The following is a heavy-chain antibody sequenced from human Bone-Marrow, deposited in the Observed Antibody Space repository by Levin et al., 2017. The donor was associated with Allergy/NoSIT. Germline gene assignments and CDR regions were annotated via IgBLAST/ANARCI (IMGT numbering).Heavy chain of an antibody. D-gene: IGHD1-26*01. V-gene: IGHV3-53*01. CDR1: GFSVSNNY. Sequence: PGGSLRLSCAASGFSVSNNYMNWVRQSPGKGLEWVSVIYRGISTFYADSVTGRFTISRDNSKNTVYLQMNSLRVEDTAEYYCARDRVGETPEAFDIWGRGTMVTVSS. CDR3: ARDRVGETPEAFDI. J-gene: IGHJ3*02. CDR2: IYRGIST.